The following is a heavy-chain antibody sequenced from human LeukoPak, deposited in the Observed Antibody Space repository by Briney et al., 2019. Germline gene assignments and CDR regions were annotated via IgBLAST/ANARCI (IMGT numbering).Heavy chain of an antibody. CDR1: GFTFDNYG. Sequence: GGSLRLSCAASGFTFDNYGMSWVCQAPGKGLEWVSGINWNGGSTGYADSVKGRFTISRDNAKNSLYLQMNSLKAEDTALYYCARIDTYYYDSSGYYSAFDIWGQGTIVTVSS. CDR2: INWNGGST. J-gene: IGHJ3*02. CDR3: ARIDTYYYDSSGYYSAFDI. V-gene: IGHV3-20*04. D-gene: IGHD3-22*01.